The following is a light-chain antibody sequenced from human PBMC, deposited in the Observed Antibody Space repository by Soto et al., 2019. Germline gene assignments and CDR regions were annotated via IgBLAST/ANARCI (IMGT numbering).Light chain of an antibody. V-gene: IGKV3-15*01. J-gene: IGKJ1*01. CDR1: QSVSSD. Sequence: EIVMTQSPATLSVSPGERATLSCRASQSVSSDLAWYHQKPGQAPRLLIYGASTRATGIPARFSGSGSGTEFTLTINSLQSEDFAIYYCQQYNPYSRTFGQGTKVDIK. CDR2: GAS. CDR3: QQYNPYSRT.